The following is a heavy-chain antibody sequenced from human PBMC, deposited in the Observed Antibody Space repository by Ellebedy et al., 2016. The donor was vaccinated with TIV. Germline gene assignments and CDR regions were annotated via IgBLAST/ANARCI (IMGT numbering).Heavy chain of an antibody. CDR2: IWFDGSNQ. Sequence: PGGSLRLSCAASGFTFNTHAMHWVRQAPGKGLEWVAMIWFDGSNQHYPDSVKGRFTISRDNSKNMVYLQMNGLRAEDTAVYYCARDPQNSGWRLEYWGQGALVTVSS. J-gene: IGHJ4*02. D-gene: IGHD6-19*01. CDR1: GFTFNTHA. CDR3: ARDPQNSGWRLEY. V-gene: IGHV3-33*01.